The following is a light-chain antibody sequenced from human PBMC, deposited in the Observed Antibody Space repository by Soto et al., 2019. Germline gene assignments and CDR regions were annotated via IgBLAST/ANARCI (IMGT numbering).Light chain of an antibody. CDR2: HAS. CDR1: QGIAKY. V-gene: IGKV1-33*01. CDR3: QQSDNLPLT. J-gene: IGKJ4*01. Sequence: DTQMTQSPSSLSASVGDRVTITCQASQGIAKYLHWYQQKPGKAPKLLIYHASNLQTGVPSRFSGSGSGTDFTLTISSLQTEDIATYFCQQSDNLPLTFGGGTKVEIK.